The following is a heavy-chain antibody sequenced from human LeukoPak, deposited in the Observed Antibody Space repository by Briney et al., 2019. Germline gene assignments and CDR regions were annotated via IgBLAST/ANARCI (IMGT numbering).Heavy chain of an antibody. Sequence: ASVKVSCKASGYTFTSYGISWVRQAPGQGLEWMGWISAYNGNTNYAQKLQGRVTMTKDTSTSTAYMEPRSLRSDDTAVYYCARGDSSGYSSYYYYGMDVWGQGTTVTVSS. D-gene: IGHD3-22*01. CDR1: GYTFTSYG. J-gene: IGHJ6*02. V-gene: IGHV1-18*01. CDR3: ARGDSSGYSSYYYYGMDV. CDR2: ISAYNGNT.